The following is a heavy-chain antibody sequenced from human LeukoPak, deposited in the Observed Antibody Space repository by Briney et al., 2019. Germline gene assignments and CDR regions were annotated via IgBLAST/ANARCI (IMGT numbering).Heavy chain of an antibody. CDR2: INSDGSST. D-gene: IGHD5/OR15-5a*01. CDR1: GFTLSSYW. J-gene: IGHJ3*02. Sequence: GGSLRLSCAASGFTLSSYWMHWVRQAPGEGLVWVSRINSDGSSTSYADSVKGRFTISRDNAKNTMYLQMNSLRAEATAVYYCARAGVSVRRAFDIWGQGTMVTVSS. CDR3: ARAGVSVRRAFDI. V-gene: IGHV3-74*01.